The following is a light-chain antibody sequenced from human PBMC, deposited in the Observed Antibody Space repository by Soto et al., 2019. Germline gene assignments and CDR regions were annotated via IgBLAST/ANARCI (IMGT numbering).Light chain of an antibody. CDR1: QDVSSN. V-gene: IGKV3-15*01. CDR2: GAS. J-gene: IGKJ4*01. CDR3: QQYIRWPLT. Sequence: EMVVTQSPATLSVSPGERATLSCRASQDVSSNLAWYQQKPGQAPCLLIYGASTRATGTPARFSGSGSGTEFTLTISSLQSEDYAVYFCQQYIRWPLTFGGGTKVEI.